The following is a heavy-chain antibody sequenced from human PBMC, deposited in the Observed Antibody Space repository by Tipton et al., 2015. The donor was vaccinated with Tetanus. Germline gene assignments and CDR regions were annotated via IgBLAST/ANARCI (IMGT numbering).Heavy chain of an antibody. D-gene: IGHD6-13*01. Sequence: SLRLSCAASGFNFNDALMHWVRQSPGKGLEWVGRIKSKAEGGTIDYAAAVQGRFTISRDDSKNMLYLQMNSLTTEDTAVHSCATGRLPTAGKFFNWFDPWGQGTLVTVSS. CDR1: GFNFNDAL. J-gene: IGHJ5*02. CDR3: ATGRLPTAGKFFNWFDP. V-gene: IGHV3-15*07. CDR2: IKSKAEGGTI.